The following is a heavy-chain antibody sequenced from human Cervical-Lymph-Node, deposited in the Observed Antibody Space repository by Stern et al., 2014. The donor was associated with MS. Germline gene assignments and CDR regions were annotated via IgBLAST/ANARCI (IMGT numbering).Heavy chain of an antibody. CDR3: ASGIQLWLGCLDY. Sequence: QVQLQESGPGLVKPSETLSLTCTVSGGSISSSSYYWGWIRQPPGKGLEWIGRIYYSGSTYYNPSLKSRVTLSVDTSKNQFSLKMSSGTAADTAVYYCASGIQLWLGCLDYWGQGTLVTVSS. J-gene: IGHJ4*02. CDR1: GGSISSSSYY. CDR2: IYYSGST. D-gene: IGHD5-18*01. V-gene: IGHV4-39*01.